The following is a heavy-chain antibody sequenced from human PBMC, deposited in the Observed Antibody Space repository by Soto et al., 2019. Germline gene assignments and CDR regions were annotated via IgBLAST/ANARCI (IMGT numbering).Heavy chain of an antibody. V-gene: IGHV1-3*01. D-gene: IGHD4-4*01. CDR3: ARVVMTTVPASYYYGMDV. CDR1: GYNFTSYA. CDR2: IHGGNDNT. J-gene: IGHJ6*02. Sequence: QVQLVQSGAEVKKPGASVKVSCQASGYNFTSYAIYWVRQAPGQRLEWMGWIHGGNDNTRSSRKFQERLTITKDTSASTVFMELGSLRFEDTAVYYCARVVMTTVPASYYYGMDVWGQGTTVTVSS.